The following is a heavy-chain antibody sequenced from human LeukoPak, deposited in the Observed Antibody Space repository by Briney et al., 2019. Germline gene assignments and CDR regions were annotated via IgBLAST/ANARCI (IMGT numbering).Heavy chain of an antibody. CDR3: AKAAVTTTLYYYYYGMDV. V-gene: IGHV3-23*01. Sequence: PGGSLRLSCAASGFAFNTYAMSWVRQAPGKGLEWVSVISGSGGSTYYADSVKGRFTISRDNSKNTLYLQMNSLRAEDTAVYYCAKAAVTTTLYYYYYGMDVWGQGTTVTVSS. D-gene: IGHD4-17*01. CDR1: GFAFNTYA. CDR2: ISGSGGST. J-gene: IGHJ6*02.